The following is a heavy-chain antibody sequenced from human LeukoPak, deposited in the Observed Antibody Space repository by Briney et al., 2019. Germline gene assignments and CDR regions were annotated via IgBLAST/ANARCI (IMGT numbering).Heavy chain of an antibody. CDR3: ASPPQGYYYGMDV. CDR1: GFTFSSYA. J-gene: IGHJ6*02. V-gene: IGHV3-23*01. Sequence: GGSLRLSCAASGFTFSSYAMSWVRQAPGKGLEWVSAISGSGGGTYYADSVKGRFTISRDNSKNTLYPQMNSLRAEDTAVYYCASPPQGYYYGMDVWGQGTTVTVSS. CDR2: ISGSGGGT.